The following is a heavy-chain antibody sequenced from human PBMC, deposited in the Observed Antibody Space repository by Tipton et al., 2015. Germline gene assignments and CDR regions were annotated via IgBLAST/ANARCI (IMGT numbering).Heavy chain of an antibody. CDR2: MNPNSGNT. V-gene: IGHV1-8*01. CDR1: GYTFTNHD. J-gene: IGHJ4*02. CDR3: ARVPYPTNFDY. Sequence: QLVQSGPEVKKPGASVEVSCQAFGYTFTNHDINWVRQATGQGLEWMGWMNPNSGNTGYAQKFQGRVTMTRNTSISTAYMELSSLRSEDTAVYYCARVPYPTNFDYWGQGTLVTVSS. D-gene: IGHD3-16*01.